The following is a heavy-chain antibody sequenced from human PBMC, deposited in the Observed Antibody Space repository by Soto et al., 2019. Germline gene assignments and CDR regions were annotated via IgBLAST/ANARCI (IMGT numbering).Heavy chain of an antibody. Sequence: SVKVSCKASGGTFSSYAISWLRQSPGQGLEWMGGIIPIFGTANYAQKFQGRVTITADESTSTAYMELSSLRSEDTAVYYCARGGYSGYDYEGYYYYGMDVWGQGTTVTVSS. J-gene: IGHJ6*02. V-gene: IGHV1-69*13. CDR2: IIPIFGTA. CDR1: GGTFSSYA. D-gene: IGHD5-12*01. CDR3: ARGGYSGYDYEGYYYYGMDV.